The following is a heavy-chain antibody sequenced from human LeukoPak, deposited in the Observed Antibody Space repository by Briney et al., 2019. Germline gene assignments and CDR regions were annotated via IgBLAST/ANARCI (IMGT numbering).Heavy chain of an antibody. V-gene: IGHV3-33*01. Sequence: GGSLRLSCAASGFSFSRHGMHWVRQAPGKGLEWVAVIWNDGSNKYYADSVKGRFTISRDNSKNTLYLQMNSLRAEDTAVYYCARDRDDAFDIWGQGTMVTVSS. CDR1: GFSFSRHG. CDR2: IWNDGSNK. CDR3: ARDRDDAFDI. J-gene: IGHJ3*02.